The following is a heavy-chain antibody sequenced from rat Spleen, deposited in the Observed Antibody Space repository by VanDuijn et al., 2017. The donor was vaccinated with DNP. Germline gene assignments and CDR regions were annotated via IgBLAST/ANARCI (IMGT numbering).Heavy chain of an antibody. CDR1: GFTLSNYG. CDR2: ISPSGGST. J-gene: IGHJ2*01. Sequence: EVQLVESGGGLVQPGNSLKLSCAASGFTLSNYGMHWIRQAPTKGLEWVASISPSGGSTYYRDSVKGRFTISRDNAKSTLYVQMDSLRSEDTATYYCATHDWDYWGQGVMVTVSS. V-gene: IGHV5-19*01. CDR3: ATHDWDY. D-gene: IGHD4-2*01.